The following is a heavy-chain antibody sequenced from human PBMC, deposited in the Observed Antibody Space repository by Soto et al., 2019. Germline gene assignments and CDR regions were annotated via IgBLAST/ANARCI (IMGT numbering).Heavy chain of an antibody. D-gene: IGHD6-19*01. CDR2: ISSSSSTI. J-gene: IGHJ5*02. Sequence: EVQLVESGGGLVQPGGSPRLSCAASGFTFSSYSMNWVRQAPGKGLEWVSYISSSSSTIYYADSVKGRFTISRDNAKNSLYLQMNSLRDEDTAVYYCAREASGWSNWFDPWGQGTLVTVSS. CDR1: GFTFSSYS. CDR3: AREASGWSNWFDP. V-gene: IGHV3-48*02.